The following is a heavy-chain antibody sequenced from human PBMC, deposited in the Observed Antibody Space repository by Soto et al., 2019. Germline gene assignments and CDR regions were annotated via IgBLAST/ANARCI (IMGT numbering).Heavy chain of an antibody. CDR1: GFSLANYP. Sequence: GGSLRLSCVASGFSLANYPMNCVRQTPGKGLEWISYSSPRGDTFYYADSVEGRFTISRDNARNSLSLHMSSLRDEDSALYYCAKGPHTNVGWPYYFESWGQGVPVTVSS. V-gene: IGHV3-48*02. CDR2: SSPRGDTF. J-gene: IGHJ4*02. CDR3: AKGPHTNVGWPYYFES. D-gene: IGHD6-19*01.